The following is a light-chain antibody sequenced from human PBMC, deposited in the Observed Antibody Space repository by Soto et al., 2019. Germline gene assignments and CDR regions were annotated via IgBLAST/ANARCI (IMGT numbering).Light chain of an antibody. CDR3: AAWDDSLSGSAV. CDR1: SSNIGSNY. Sequence: QSVLTRPPSASGTPGQRVTISCSGSSSNIGSNYVYWYQQLPGTAPKLLIYRNNQRPSGVPDRFSGSKSGTSASLAISGLRSEDEADYYCAAWDDSLSGSAVFGGGTQLTVL. CDR2: RNN. J-gene: IGLJ7*01. V-gene: IGLV1-47*01.